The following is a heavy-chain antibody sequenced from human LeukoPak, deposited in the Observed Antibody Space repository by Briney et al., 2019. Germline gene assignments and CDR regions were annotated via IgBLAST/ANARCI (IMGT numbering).Heavy chain of an antibody. CDR2: IVVGSGNT. CDR1: GFTFTSSA. CDR3: AADFFPAGLPYYDFWSGPSGYYYYGMDV. J-gene: IGHJ6*02. V-gene: IGHV1-58*02. D-gene: IGHD3-3*01. Sequence: GASVKVSCKASGFTFTSSAMQWVRQARGQRLEWIGWIVVGSGNTNYAQKFQERVTITRDMSTSTAYMELSSLRSEDTAVYYCAADFFPAGLPYYDFWSGPSGYYYYGMDVWGQGTTVTVSS.